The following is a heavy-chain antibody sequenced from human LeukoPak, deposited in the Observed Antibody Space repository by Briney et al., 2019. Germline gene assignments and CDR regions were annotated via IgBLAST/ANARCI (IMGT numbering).Heavy chain of an antibody. CDR3: AGNYGPYYFDY. J-gene: IGHJ4*02. D-gene: IGHD3-10*01. CDR2: IWYDGSNK. V-gene: IGHV3-33*01. Sequence: PGGSLRLSCAASGFTFSNYGMHWVRPAAGRGLEWVAVIWYDGSNKYYADSVKGRFTISRDNSKNTLYPQMNSLRAEDTAVYYCAGNYGPYYFDYWGQGTLVTVSS. CDR1: GFTFSNYG.